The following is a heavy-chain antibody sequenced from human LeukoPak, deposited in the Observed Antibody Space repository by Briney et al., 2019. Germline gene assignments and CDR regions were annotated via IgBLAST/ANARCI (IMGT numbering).Heavy chain of an antibody. J-gene: IGHJ4*02. D-gene: IGHD5-18*01. CDR3: ARLRYSYGDYFDY. V-gene: IGHV1-2*02. CDR1: GYTFTGYY. CDR2: INPNSGGT. Sequence: GASVKVSCKASGYTFTGYYMHWVRQAPGQGLEWMGWINPNSGGTNYAQKFQGRVTMTRDTSISTAYMELSRLRSDDTAVYYCARLRYSYGDYFDYWGQGTLVTVSS.